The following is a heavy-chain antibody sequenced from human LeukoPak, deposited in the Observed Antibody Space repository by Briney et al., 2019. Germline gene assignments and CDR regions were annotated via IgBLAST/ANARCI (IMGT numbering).Heavy chain of an antibody. Sequence: GGSLRLSCAASGFTFSSYWMHWVRHAPGKGLVWVSRINNDGSSTNYADSVKGRFTISRDNSKNTLYLQMNSLRAEDTAMYYCAREGKYYYDSSGYYYGDAFDIWGQGTMVTVSS. CDR1: GFTFSSYW. J-gene: IGHJ3*02. CDR2: INNDGSST. CDR3: AREGKYYYDSSGYYYGDAFDI. V-gene: IGHV3-74*01. D-gene: IGHD3-22*01.